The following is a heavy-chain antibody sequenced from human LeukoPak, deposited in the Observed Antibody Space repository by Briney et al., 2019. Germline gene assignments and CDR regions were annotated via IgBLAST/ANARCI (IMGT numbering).Heavy chain of an antibody. CDR2: MYTSGST. J-gene: IGHJ3*02. Sequence: SETLSLTCTVSGGSISSGSYYWSWIRQPAGKGPEWIGRMYTSGSTNHNPSLKSQVTLPVDTSKHQFSLKLSSVTAADTAVYYCARFPNLQRLSGKIHDAFDIWGQGTMVTVSS. V-gene: IGHV4-61*02. CDR3: ARFPNLQRLSGKIHDAFDI. D-gene: IGHD6-25*01. CDR1: GGSISSGSYY.